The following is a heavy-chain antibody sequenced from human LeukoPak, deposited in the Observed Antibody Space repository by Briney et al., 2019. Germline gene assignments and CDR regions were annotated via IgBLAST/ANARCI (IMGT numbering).Heavy chain of an antibody. D-gene: IGHD4-17*01. Sequence: KPSETLSLTCTVSGYSITSAYYWGWIRQPPGKGLEWIGSFFLKGSTYYNPSLKSRVTISVDTSKNQFSLKLSSVTAADTAVYYCARDKYGDWGFWYFDLWGRGTLVTVSS. V-gene: IGHV4-38-2*02. J-gene: IGHJ2*01. CDR3: ARDKYGDWGFWYFDL. CDR2: FFLKGST. CDR1: GYSITSAYY.